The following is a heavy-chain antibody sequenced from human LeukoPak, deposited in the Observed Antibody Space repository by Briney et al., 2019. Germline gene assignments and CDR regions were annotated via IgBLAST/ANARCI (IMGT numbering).Heavy chain of an antibody. D-gene: IGHD2-15*01. CDR3: AREGEYCSGGSCPWTTDAFDI. CDR2: ISYDGSNK. Sequence: GGSLRLSCAASGFTFSSYAMHWVRQAPGKGLEWVAVISYDGSNKYYADSVKGRFTISRDNSKNTLYLQMNSLRAEDTAVYYRAREGEYCSGGSCPWTTDAFDIWGQGTMVTVSS. J-gene: IGHJ3*02. V-gene: IGHV3-30-3*01. CDR1: GFTFSSYA.